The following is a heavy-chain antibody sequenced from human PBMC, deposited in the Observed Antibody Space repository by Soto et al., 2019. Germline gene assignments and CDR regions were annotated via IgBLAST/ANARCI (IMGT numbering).Heavy chain of an antibody. CDR2: IYHNERT. D-gene: IGHD3-10*01. Sequence: QVHLEESGPGLVRPSGTLSLTCNVSGVPISSYDWWTWVRQTPGKGMEWIGEIYHNERTNYNPSLKSRVSLSVDKSQNQFSLNLQSLTAADTAVYYCARGTLIGSSTRNWFDPWGQGTQVTVSS. V-gene: IGHV4-4*02. CDR3: ARGTLIGSSTRNWFDP. CDR1: GVPISSYDW. J-gene: IGHJ5*02.